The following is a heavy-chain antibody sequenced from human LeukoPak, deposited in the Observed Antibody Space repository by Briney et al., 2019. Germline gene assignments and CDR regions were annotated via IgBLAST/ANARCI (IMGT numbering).Heavy chain of an antibody. CDR1: GFTFSSYG. CDR2: IWYDGSNK. CDR3: ARDALGGGAFDI. Sequence: GGSLRLSCAASGFTFSSYGMHWVRQAPGKGLEWVAVIWYDGSNKYYADSVKGRFTISRDNSRNTLYLQMNNLRAEDTAVYYCARDALGGGAFDIWGQGTMVTVSS. J-gene: IGHJ3*02. V-gene: IGHV3-33*01.